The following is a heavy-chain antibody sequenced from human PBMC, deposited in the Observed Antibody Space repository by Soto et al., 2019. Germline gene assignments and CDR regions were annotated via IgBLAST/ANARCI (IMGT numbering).Heavy chain of an antibody. CDR1: GFTFSSYA. Sequence: GGSLRLSCAASGFTFSSYAMSWVRQAPGKGLEWVSAISGSGGSTYYADSVKGRFTISRDNSKNTLYLQMNSLRAEETAVYYCANGGYSNRNYYYYGMDVWGQGTTVTVSS. CDR2: ISGSGGST. V-gene: IGHV3-23*01. CDR3: ANGGYSNRNYYYYGMDV. J-gene: IGHJ6*02. D-gene: IGHD4-4*01.